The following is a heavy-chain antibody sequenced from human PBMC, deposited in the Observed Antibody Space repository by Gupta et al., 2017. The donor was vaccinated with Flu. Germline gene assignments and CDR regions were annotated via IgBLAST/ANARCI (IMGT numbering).Heavy chain of an antibody. CDR1: GFTFSSYS. D-gene: IGHD2-8*01. CDR3: AGRYCSNGVCWFDP. Sequence: EVQLVESGGGLVKPGGSLRLSCSASGFTFSSYSMNWVRQAPGKGLEWVASISSSRSVIYYADSVKGRFTISRDNPTNSLYLQMNSLRAEDTAVYYCAGRYCSNGVCWFDPWGQGTLVTVSS. CDR2: ISSSRSVI. J-gene: IGHJ5*02. V-gene: IGHV3-21*01.